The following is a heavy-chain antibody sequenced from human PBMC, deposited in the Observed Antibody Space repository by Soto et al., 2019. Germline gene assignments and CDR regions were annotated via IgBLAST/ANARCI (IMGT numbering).Heavy chain of an antibody. D-gene: IGHD3-10*01. V-gene: IGHV3-73*01. CDR2: IRSKANSYAT. Sequence: GGSLRLSCAASGVTFSGSAMHWVRQASGKGLEWVGRIRSKANSYATAYAASVKGRFTISRDDSKNTAYLQMNSLKTEDTAVYYCSTPRYGSGSYYTADAFDIWGQGTMVTVSS. J-gene: IGHJ3*02. CDR1: GVTFSGSA. CDR3: STPRYGSGSYYTADAFDI.